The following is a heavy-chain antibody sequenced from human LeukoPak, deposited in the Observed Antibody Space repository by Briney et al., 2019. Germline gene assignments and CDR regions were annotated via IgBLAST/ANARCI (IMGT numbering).Heavy chain of an antibody. CDR1: GFTFSSYS. CDR3: TSRNIFGVVTIDY. J-gene: IGHJ4*02. D-gene: IGHD3-3*01. V-gene: IGHV3-73*01. Sequence: PGGSLRLSCAASGFTFSSYSMNWVRQAPGKGLEWVGRIRSKANSYATAYAASVKGRFTISRDDSKNTAYLQMNSLKTEDTAVYYCTSRNIFGVVTIDYWGQGTLVTVSS. CDR2: IRSKANSYAT.